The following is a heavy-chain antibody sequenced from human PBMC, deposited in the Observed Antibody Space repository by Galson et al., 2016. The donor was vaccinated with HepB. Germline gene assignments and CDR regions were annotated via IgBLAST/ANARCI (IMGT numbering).Heavy chain of an antibody. CDR1: AYTSENYA. CDR2: IKSGGTT. J-gene: IGHJ4*03. D-gene: IGHD1-1*01. V-gene: IGHV3-23*01. CDR3: AKSPPLMYFRFWSYFDY. Sequence: SLRLSCAASAYTSENYAMSWVRQAPGKGLEWVSSIKSGGTTYSAAFEKGRFTISGANTRSMVFLQMDSLRVEDTAIYFCAKSPPLMYFRFWSYFDYWGQGTLVTVPS.